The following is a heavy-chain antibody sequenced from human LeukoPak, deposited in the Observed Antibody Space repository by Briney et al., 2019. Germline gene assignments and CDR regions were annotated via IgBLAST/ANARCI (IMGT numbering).Heavy chain of an antibody. CDR3: ATLSTNDYGDY. J-gene: IGHJ4*02. CDR1: GGTFSNYA. V-gene: IGHV1-69*01. CDR2: IIPIFGTA. D-gene: IGHD2-8*01. Sequence: SVKVSCKASGGTFSNYAITWVRQAPGQGLEWMGGIIPIFGTASYALKFQGRVTITADESTSTAYMEVSSLRSEDTAVYYCATLSTNDYGDYWGQGTLVTVSS.